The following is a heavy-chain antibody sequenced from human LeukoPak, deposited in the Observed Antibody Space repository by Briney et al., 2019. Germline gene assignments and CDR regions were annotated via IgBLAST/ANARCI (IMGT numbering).Heavy chain of an antibody. Sequence: ASVKVSCKASGYTFTGYYMHWVRQAPGQGLEWMGWINPNSGGTNYAQKFQGRVTMNRDTSISTAYMELSRLRSDDTAVYYCARARITMIVVVIKEFDYWGQGTLVTVSS. V-gene: IGHV1-2*02. CDR3: ARARITMIVVVIKEFDY. CDR1: GYTFTGYY. CDR2: INPNSGGT. D-gene: IGHD3-22*01. J-gene: IGHJ4*02.